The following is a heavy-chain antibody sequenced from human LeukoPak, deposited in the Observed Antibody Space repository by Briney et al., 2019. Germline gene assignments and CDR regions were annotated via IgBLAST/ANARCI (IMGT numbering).Heavy chain of an antibody. J-gene: IGHJ3*02. CDR2: IYTSGST. CDR3: ARDHDSSGYRDAFDI. D-gene: IGHD3-22*01. V-gene: IGHV4-4*07. Sequence: SETLSLTCAVYGGSFSGYYWSWIRQPPGKGLEWIGRIYTSGSTNYNPSLKSRVTMSVDTSKNQFSLKLSSVTAADTAVYYCARDHDSSGYRDAFDIWGQGTMVTVSS. CDR1: GGSFSGYY.